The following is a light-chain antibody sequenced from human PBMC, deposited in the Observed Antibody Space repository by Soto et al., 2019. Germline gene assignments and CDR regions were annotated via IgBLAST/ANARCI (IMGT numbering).Light chain of an antibody. CDR1: QSVSSY. J-gene: IGKJ4*01. CDR3: QQRSNWPPLLT. V-gene: IGKV3-11*01. CDR2: DAS. Sequence: EIVLTQSPATRSLSPGERATLSCRASQSVSSYLAWYQQKPGQAPRLLIYDASNRATGIPARFSGSGSGTDFTLTISSLEPEDFAVYYCQQRSNWPPLLTFGGGTKVEIK.